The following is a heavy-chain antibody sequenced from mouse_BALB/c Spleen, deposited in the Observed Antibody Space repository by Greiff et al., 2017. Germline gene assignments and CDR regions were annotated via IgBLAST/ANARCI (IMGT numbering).Heavy chain of an antibody. CDR1: GFSLTSYG. D-gene: IGHD1-3*01. J-gene: IGHJ4*01. CDR2: IWAGGST. Sequence: VHLVESGPGLVAPSQSLSITCTVSGFSLTSYGVHWVRQPPGKGLEWLGVIWAGGSTNYNSALMSRLSISKDNSKSQVFLKMNSLQTDDTAMYYCARVGVKNAMDYWGQGTSVTVSS. V-gene: IGHV2-9*02. CDR3: ARVGVKNAMDY.